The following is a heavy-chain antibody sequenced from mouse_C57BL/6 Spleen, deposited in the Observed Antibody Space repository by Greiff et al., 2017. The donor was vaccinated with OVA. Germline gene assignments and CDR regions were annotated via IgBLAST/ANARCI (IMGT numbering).Heavy chain of an antibody. V-gene: IGHV1-64*01. D-gene: IGHD1-1*01. CDR2: IHPNSGST. CDR3: AREVITTVVATN. Sequence: VQLQQPGAELVKPGASVKLSCKASGYTFTSYWMHWVKQRPGQGLEWIGMIHPNSGSTNYNEKFKSKATLTVDKSSSTAYMQLSSLTSEDSAVYYCAREVITTVVATNWGQGTTLTVSS. J-gene: IGHJ2*01. CDR1: GYTFTSYW.